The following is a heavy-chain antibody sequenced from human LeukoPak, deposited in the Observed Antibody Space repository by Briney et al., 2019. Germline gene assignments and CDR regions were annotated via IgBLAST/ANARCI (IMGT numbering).Heavy chain of an antibody. CDR3: ARHVWRGITIFGVVDDHMDV. V-gene: IGHV5-51*01. J-gene: IGHJ6*03. CDR2: IYPGDSDT. D-gene: IGHD3-3*01. CDR1: GYSFTTYW. Sequence: GESLKISCKGSGYSFTTYWIAWVRQMPGKGLEWMGIIYPGDSDTRYSPSFQGQVTISADKSISTAYLQWSSLKASDTAMYYCARHVWRGITIFGVVDDHMDVWGKGTTVTVSS.